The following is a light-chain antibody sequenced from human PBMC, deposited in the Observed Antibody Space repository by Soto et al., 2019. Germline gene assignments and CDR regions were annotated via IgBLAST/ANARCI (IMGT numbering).Light chain of an antibody. Sequence: DIQMTQSPSTLSASVGDRVTITCRASQSISSWLAWYQQKPGKAPKLLIYDASSLESGVPSRFSGSGSGTEFTLTISSLQPDDFATYYCQQYNSYSPTWTF. CDR1: QSISSW. CDR2: DAS. V-gene: IGKV1-5*01. J-gene: IGKJ1*01. CDR3: QQYNSYSPTWT.